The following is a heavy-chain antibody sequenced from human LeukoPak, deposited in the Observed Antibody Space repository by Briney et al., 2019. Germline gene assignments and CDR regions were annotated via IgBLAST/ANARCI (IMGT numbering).Heavy chain of an antibody. V-gene: IGHV1-8*01. CDR2: MNPNSGNT. D-gene: IGHD3-3*01. Sequence: ASVKVSCKASGYTFTSYDINWVRQATGQGLEWMGWMNPNSGNTGYAQKFQGRVTMTRDTSISTAYMELSRLRSDDTAVYYCARDYYDFWSGYLNWGQGTLVTVSS. J-gene: IGHJ4*02. CDR1: GYTFTSYD. CDR3: ARDYYDFWSGYLN.